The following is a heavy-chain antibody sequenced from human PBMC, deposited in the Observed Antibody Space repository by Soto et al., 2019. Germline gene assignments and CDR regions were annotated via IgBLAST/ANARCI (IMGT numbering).Heavy chain of an antibody. V-gene: IGHV2-5*01. CDR1: GFSLSTSGVG. J-gene: IGHJ4*02. D-gene: IGHD3-22*01. CDR2: IYWNDDK. Sequence: QITLKESGPTLVNPTQTLTLTCTFSGFSLSTSGVGVGWIRQPPGKALEWLALIYWNDDKRYSPSLKSRLTITKDTSKNQVVLTMTNMDPVDTATYYCARAITMIVVVPFDYWGQGTLVTVSS. CDR3: ARAITMIVVVPFDY.